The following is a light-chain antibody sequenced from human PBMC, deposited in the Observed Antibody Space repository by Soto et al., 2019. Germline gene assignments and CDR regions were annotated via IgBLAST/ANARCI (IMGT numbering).Light chain of an antibody. CDR3: CSYAGSSTFPYV. CDR1: SSDVGSYNL. J-gene: IGLJ1*01. V-gene: IGLV2-23*02. Sequence: HSVLTQAASVSGFPGQSISISCTGTSSDVGSYNLVSWYQHHPGKAPKLMIYEVSKRPSGVSNRFSGSKSGNTASLTISGLQAEDEADYYCCSYAGSSTFPYVFGTGTKVTV. CDR2: EVS.